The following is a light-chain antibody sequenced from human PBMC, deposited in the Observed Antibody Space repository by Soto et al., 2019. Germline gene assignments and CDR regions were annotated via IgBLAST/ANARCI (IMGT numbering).Light chain of an antibody. CDR3: QQRARWPLT. CDR1: QSVGSG. J-gene: IGKJ4*01. Sequence: ETVFTQSPATLSLSPGETATLSCRASQSVGSGLAWYQQRPGQAPRLLLYDASTRAPGIPARFSGSGSGTDFTLTISGLEPEDFAVFYCQQRARWPLTFGGGTKVDIK. V-gene: IGKV3-11*01. CDR2: DAS.